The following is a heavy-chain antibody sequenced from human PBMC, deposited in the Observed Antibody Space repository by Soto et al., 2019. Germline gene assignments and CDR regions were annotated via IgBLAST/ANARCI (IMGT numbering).Heavy chain of an antibody. Sequence: PSETLSLTCAVYGGSFSGYYWSWIRQPPGKGLEWIGEINHSGSTNYNPSLKSRVTISVDTSKNQFSLKLSSVTAADTAVYYCARDYHQPRYNWNDVKYYYYYYGMDVWGQGTTVTVSS. J-gene: IGHJ6*02. V-gene: IGHV4-34*01. D-gene: IGHD1-1*01. CDR1: GGSFSGYY. CDR3: ARDYHQPRYNWNDVKYYYYYYGMDV. CDR2: INHSGST.